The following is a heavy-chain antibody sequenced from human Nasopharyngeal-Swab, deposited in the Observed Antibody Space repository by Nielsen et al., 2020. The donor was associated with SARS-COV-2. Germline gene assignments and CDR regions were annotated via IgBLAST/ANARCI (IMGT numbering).Heavy chain of an antibody. CDR1: GFTFNNYN. J-gene: IGHJ6*02. V-gene: IGHV3-21*01. CDR2: ISSSSSYI. CDR3: ARDGLDYDFWSAYFMDV. Sequence: LSLTCAASGFTFNNYNFNWVRQAPGKGLEWVSSISSSSSYIYYADSVKGRFTISRDNAKNSLYLQMNSLRAEDTVMYYCARDGLDYDFWSAYFMDVWGQGTTVTVSS. D-gene: IGHD3-3*01.